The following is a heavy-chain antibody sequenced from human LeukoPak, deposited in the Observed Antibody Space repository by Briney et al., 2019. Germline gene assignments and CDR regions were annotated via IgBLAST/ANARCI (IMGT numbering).Heavy chain of an antibody. D-gene: IGHD6-13*01. CDR2: ISFHGRT. Sequence: PSETLSLTCSVTGGAIGSDYWSWIRQSPERGLEWIGYISFHGRTNYNPSLKYRVTMSVDTSKNQLSLRMTSVTAADTAVFYCVRDHSSSYHYFDSWGQGTLATVSS. J-gene: IGHJ4*02. CDR3: VRDHSSSYHYFDS. V-gene: IGHV4-59*01. CDR1: GGAIGSDY.